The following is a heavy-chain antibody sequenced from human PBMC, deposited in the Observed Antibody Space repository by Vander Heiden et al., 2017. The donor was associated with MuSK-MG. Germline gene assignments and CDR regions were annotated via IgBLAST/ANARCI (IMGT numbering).Heavy chain of an antibody. J-gene: IGHJ3*02. D-gene: IGHD3-3*01. V-gene: IGHV5-51*01. CDR2: IYPGDSDT. CDR3: ARGARITIFGVDPESAFDI. Sequence: EVQLVQSGAEVKKPGESLKISCKGSGYSFTSYWIGWVRQMPGKGLEWMGIIYPGDSDTRYSPSFQGQVTISADKSISTAYLQWSSLKASDTAMYYCARGARITIFGVDPESAFDIWGQGTMVTVSS. CDR1: GYSFTSYW.